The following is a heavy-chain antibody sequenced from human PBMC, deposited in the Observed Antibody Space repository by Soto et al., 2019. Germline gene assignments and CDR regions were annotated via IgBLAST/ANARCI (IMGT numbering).Heavy chain of an antibody. CDR2: ISGSDTDT. V-gene: IGHV3-23*01. CDR1: GFTFSIYA. Sequence: PGGSLRLSCAASGFTFSIYAMSWFRQGPGKGLEWVSGISGSDTDTYYADSVKGRFTISRDYSKNTLYLHMSSLRADDTAVYFCAKYENWNVDLVSYWGQGTLVTVSS. CDR3: AKYENWNVDLVSY. J-gene: IGHJ4*02. D-gene: IGHD1-1*01.